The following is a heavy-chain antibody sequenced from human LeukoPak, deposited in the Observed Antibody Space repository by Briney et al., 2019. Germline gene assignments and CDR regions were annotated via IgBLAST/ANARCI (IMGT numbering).Heavy chain of an antibody. CDR1: GGSISSSSYY. V-gene: IGHV4-39*07. CDR3: ARGCSGGSCHTFDY. Sequence: SETLSLTCTVSGGSISSSSYYWGWIRQPPGKGLEWIGSIYYSGSTYYNPSLKSRVTISVDTSKNQFSLKLSSVTAADTAVYYCARGCSGGSCHTFDYWGQGTLVTVSS. CDR2: IYYSGST. J-gene: IGHJ4*02. D-gene: IGHD2-15*01.